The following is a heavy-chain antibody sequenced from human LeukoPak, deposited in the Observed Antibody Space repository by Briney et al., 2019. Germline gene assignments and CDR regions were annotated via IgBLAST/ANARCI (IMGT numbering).Heavy chain of an antibody. CDR2: IRTQANNDAT. CDR1: GFTFSDSA. CDR3: AGDYNSLTGLNY. D-gene: IGHD3-9*01. Sequence: GGSLRLSCAASGFTFSDSAMHWVRQASGKGLEWLGRIRTQANNDATAYGASVKGRFIISRDDSRNTAYLQMNSLKTEDTAVYYCAGDYNSLTGLNYWGQGTLVTVSS. V-gene: IGHV3-73*01. J-gene: IGHJ4*02.